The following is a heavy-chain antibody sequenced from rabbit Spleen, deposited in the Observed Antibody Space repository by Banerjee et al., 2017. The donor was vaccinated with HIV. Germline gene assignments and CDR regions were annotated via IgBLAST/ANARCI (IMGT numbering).Heavy chain of an antibody. Sequence: QEHLVESGGGLVRPEGSLRLTCTASGFSFSYSYWICWVRQAPGKGLEWIACIYVGSGGGTKYASWAKGRFTISKTSSTTVTLQMTSLTVADTATYFCARAGEGGDGYLTLWGPGTLVTVS. CDR1: GFSFSYSYW. V-gene: IGHV1S45*01. D-gene: IGHD5-1*01. CDR2: IYVGSGGGT. J-gene: IGHJ4*01. CDR3: ARAGEGGDGYLTL.